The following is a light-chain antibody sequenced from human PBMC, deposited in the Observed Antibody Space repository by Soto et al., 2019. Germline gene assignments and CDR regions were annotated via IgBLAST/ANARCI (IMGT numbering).Light chain of an antibody. V-gene: IGKV3-11*01. CDR1: QSFRGL. Sequence: EVVLTHSPVTLSLSPGERANLSCRASQSFRGLLAWYQQKPGQAPRLLIYDAYNRATGIPPRFSGSGSGTDFTLTISSLEPEDSAVYYCQQRHMWPITFGQGTRLEI. CDR2: DAY. CDR3: QQRHMWPIT. J-gene: IGKJ5*01.